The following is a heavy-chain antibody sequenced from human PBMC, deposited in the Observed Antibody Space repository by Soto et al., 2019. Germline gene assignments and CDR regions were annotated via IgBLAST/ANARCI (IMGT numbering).Heavy chain of an antibody. CDR2: IYFTGST. J-gene: IGHJ5*02. CDR1: GGAVSSGTYY. CDR3: TRGPPRVKWFDP. V-gene: IGHV4-61*01. Sequence: PSETLSLTCTASGGAVSSGTYYWSWIRQPPGKGLEWIGHIYFTGSTNYNPSLKSRVTMSLDTSRNQFSLKLSSVTAADTAVYYCTRGPPRVKWFDPWGLGTLGTASS.